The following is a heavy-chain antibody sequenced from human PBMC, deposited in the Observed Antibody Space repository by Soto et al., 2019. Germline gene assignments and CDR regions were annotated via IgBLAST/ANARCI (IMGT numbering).Heavy chain of an antibody. Sequence: QLQLQESGPGLVKPSETLSLTCTVSGGSISSSSYYWGWIRQPPGKGLEWIGSIYYSGSTYYNPYLTSRVIIARDTSKNQFALKLGSVTAAVRAVYYCAGPGGVSGRNWFDPWGQGTLVTVSS. CDR1: GGSISSSSYY. CDR3: AGPGGVSGRNWFDP. CDR2: IYYSGST. J-gene: IGHJ5*02. V-gene: IGHV4-39*01. D-gene: IGHD6-19*01.